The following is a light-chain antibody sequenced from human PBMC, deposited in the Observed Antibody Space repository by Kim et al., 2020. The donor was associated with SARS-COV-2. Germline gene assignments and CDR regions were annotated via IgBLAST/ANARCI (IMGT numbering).Light chain of an antibody. V-gene: IGLV2-14*02. CDR1: SSDIGSYNL. CDR3: TSFTTRHAIL. CDR2: DVT. J-gene: IGLJ2*01. Sequence: QSALTQPASVSGSPGQSITISCTGTSSDIGSYNLVSWYQHHPGKAPKLMIHDVTERPSGVSDRFSGSKSGNTASLTISGLQTGDEATYYCTSFTTRHAILFGGGTQLTVL.